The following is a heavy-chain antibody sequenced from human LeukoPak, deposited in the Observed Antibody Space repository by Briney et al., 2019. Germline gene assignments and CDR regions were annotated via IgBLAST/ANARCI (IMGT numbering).Heavy chain of an antibody. Sequence: PGGSLRLSCTASAFTFSNYAIHWVRQAPGKGLEWVTVISHDGSNKYYADSVRGRFTISRDNSKNTLYLQMNSLRADDTAVYYCAKDAVTALAGYYYYMDVWGKGTMVTVSS. CDR1: AFTFSNYA. CDR2: ISHDGSNK. V-gene: IGHV3-30*04. CDR3: AKDAVTALAGYYYYMDV. D-gene: IGHD6-19*01. J-gene: IGHJ6*03.